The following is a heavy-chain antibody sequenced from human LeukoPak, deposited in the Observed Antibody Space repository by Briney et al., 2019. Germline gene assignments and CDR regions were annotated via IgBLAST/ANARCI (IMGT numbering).Heavy chain of an antibody. Sequence: GGSLRLSCAASGFTFSRHWMHWVRQAPGKGLVWVSRINSDGSSTNYADSVKGRFSISRDNAKNTLYLQMNSLRAEDTAVYYCARTYFVGWYFDIWGRGTLVTVSS. CDR3: ARTYFVGWYFDI. J-gene: IGHJ2*01. CDR2: INSDGSST. CDR1: GFTFSRHW. D-gene: IGHD2/OR15-2a*01. V-gene: IGHV3-74*01.